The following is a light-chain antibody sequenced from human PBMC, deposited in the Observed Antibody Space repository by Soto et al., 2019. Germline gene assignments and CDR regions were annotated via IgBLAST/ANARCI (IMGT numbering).Light chain of an antibody. J-gene: IGKJ5*01. CDR3: QQYYDWPIT. CDR2: GAS. V-gene: IGKV3-15*01. CDR1: QSISNL. Sequence: IVMTQSPATLSVSPWERATLSCRASQSISNLLAWYQQKPGQAPRLLIYGASTRATGFPDRFSGSGSGTEFTLTISSLHSEDFAVYYCQQYYDWPITFGQGTRLEIK.